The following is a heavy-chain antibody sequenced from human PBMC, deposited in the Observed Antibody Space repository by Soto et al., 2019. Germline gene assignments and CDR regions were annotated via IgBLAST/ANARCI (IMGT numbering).Heavy chain of an antibody. Sequence: SLRLSCAASGFTVSNNYISWVRQPPGKGLEWVSLIYSGGSTYYADSVKGRFTLSRDNSKNTGYLQMTSLRAEDTAVYYCARADWGSSYTQYYYALDGRGQGTTV. V-gene: IGHV3-53*03. CDR1: GFTVSNNY. J-gene: IGHJ6*02. D-gene: IGHD6-13*01. CDR3: ARADWGSSYTQYYYALDG. CDR2: IYSGGST.